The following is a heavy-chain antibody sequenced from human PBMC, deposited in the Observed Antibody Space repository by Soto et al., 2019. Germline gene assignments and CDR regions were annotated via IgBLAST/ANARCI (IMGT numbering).Heavy chain of an antibody. D-gene: IGHD4-17*01. CDR1: GGSISSYY. CDR3: ARLRDYGGNSSPDYYYYGMDV. V-gene: IGHV4-59*01. Sequence: SETLSLTCTVSGGSISSYYWSWIRQPPGKGLEWIGYIYYSGSTNYNPSLKSRVTISVDTSKNQFSLKLSSVTAADTAVYYCARLRDYGGNSSPDYYYYGMDVWGQGTTVTVSS. CDR2: IYYSGST. J-gene: IGHJ6*02.